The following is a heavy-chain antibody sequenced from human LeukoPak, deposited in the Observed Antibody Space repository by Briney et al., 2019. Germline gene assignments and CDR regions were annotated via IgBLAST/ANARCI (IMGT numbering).Heavy chain of an antibody. D-gene: IGHD3-22*01. CDR1: GGYFSGYY. Sequence: SETLSLTCAVYGGYFSGYYWSWIRQPPGKGREWIGEINHSGSTNSNPSLKSRVTISVDTSKTQYFLMLSSVTAAEAVVYYCGSIDDSSGNWYFDLWGRGTLVTVSS. J-gene: IGHJ2*01. CDR2: INHSGST. CDR3: GSIDDSSGNWYFDL. V-gene: IGHV4-34*01.